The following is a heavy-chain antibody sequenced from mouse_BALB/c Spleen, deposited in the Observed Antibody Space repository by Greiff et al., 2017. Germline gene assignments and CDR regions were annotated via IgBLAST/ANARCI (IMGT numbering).Heavy chain of an antibody. D-gene: IGHD2-1*01. CDR1: GFTFNTYA. V-gene: IGHV10-1*02. CDR3: SYGNYWYFDV. Sequence: GGGLVQPKGSLKLSCAASGFTFNTYAMNWVRQAPGKGLEWVARIRSKSNNYATYYADSVKDRFTISRDDSQSMLYLQMNNLKTEDTAMYYCSYGNYWYFDVWGAGTTVTVSS. J-gene: IGHJ1*01. CDR2: IRSKSNNYAT.